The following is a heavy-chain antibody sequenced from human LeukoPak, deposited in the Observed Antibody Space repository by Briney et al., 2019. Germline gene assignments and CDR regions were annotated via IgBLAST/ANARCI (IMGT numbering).Heavy chain of an antibody. CDR1: GFTFSRYG. V-gene: IGHV3-33*06. CDR2: IWYDGSNK. CDR3: AKDSLWFGELTEP. Sequence: PGGSLRLSWAAGGFTFSRYGMHWVRQARGKGVEWGAVIWYDGSNKYYADSVKGRFTISRDNSKNTLYLKMNSLRAEDTAVYYCAKDSLWFGELTEPWGQGTLVTVSS. D-gene: IGHD3-10*01. J-gene: IGHJ5*02.